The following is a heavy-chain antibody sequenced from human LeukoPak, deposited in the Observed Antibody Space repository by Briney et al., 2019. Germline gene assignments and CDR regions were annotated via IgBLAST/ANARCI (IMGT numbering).Heavy chain of an antibody. CDR1: GRTLSQFS. Sequence: VASVRASCKVSGRTLSQFSLQWVRQVPGKGLEWMGGSDPKDKTFYAQNFQGRVTLTEVTSTDTAYMELSSLIFEDTAVYYCAIRRLAVACVPFDHWGEGTLVTVSS. V-gene: IGHV1-24*01. D-gene: IGHD6-19*01. J-gene: IGHJ5*02. CDR3: AIRRLAVACVPFDH. CDR2: SDPKDKT.